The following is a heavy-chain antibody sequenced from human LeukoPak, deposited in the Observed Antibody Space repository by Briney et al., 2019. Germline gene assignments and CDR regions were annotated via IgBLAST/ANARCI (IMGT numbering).Heavy chain of an antibody. CDR2: IHYGGTT. CDR3: TRNIGDFVSDF. CDR1: GGSIGSGYY. J-gene: IGHJ4*02. Sequence: SETLSLTCTVSGGSIGSGYYWAWIRQPPGKGLEWIGSIHYGGTTHYNPSLQSRVTISADTSKNQFALDLRSVTAADTAVYYCTRNIGDFVSDFWGQGTLVTVSS. D-gene: IGHD2-21*02. V-gene: IGHV4-39*01.